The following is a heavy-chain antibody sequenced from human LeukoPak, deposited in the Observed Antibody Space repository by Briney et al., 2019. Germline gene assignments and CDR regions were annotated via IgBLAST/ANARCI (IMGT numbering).Heavy chain of an antibody. J-gene: IGHJ5*02. V-gene: IGHV1-46*01. CDR1: GYTLSSYY. D-gene: IGHD1-1*01. CDR3: ARGVGSQLQHNWFDP. CDR2: INSIDGRT. Sequence: ASMKASCKALGYTLSSYYMHWVRQAPGQGLEWMGAINSIDGRTNHAQKFQGRVTMTRDTSTSTVYLELSGLRSDDTAVYYCARGVGSQLQHNWFDPWGQGTLVTISS.